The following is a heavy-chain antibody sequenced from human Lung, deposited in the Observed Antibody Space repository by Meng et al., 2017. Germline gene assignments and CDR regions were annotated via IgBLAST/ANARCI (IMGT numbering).Heavy chain of an antibody. Sequence: EVQLVESGGGLVKPGGSLRLSCASSGFTFSSYSMNWVRQAPGKGLEWVSSISSSSAYADSVKGRFTISRDNAKNSLYLQMNSLRAEGTAVYYCARGRVVAAATPSDYWGQGTLVTVSS. D-gene: IGHD2-15*01. CDR2: ISSSSA. CDR3: ARGRVVAAATPSDY. V-gene: IGHV3-21*01. J-gene: IGHJ4*02. CDR1: GFTFSSYS.